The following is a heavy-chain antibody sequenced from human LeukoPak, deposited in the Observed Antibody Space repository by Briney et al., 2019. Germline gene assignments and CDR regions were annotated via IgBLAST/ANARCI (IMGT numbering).Heavy chain of an antibody. D-gene: IGHD6-13*01. J-gene: IGHJ4*02. CDR3: ATSDSSWHSFDY. CDR1: GYTLTELS. Sequence: GASVKVSCKVSGYTLTELSMHWVRQAPGKGLEWMGGFDPEDGETIYAQKFQGRVTMTEDTSTDTAYMELSSLRSEDTAVYYCATSDSSWHSFDYWGQGTLVTVSS. V-gene: IGHV1-24*01. CDR2: FDPEDGET.